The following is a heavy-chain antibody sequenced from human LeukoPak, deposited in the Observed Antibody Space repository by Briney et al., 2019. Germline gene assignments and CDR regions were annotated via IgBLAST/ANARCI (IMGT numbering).Heavy chain of an antibody. D-gene: IGHD6-13*01. CDR2: VYAGGTT. CDR3: ARSYRSRWYFDY. J-gene: IGHJ4*02. Sequence: PGGSLRLSCAASGFTVSSNYMSWVRQAPGKGLEWVSVVYAGGTTYYADSVKGRFSISRDNSKNTLYLQMNSLRAEDTAVYYCARSYRSRWYFDYWGQGTLVTVSS. CDR1: GFTVSSNY. V-gene: IGHV3-66*01.